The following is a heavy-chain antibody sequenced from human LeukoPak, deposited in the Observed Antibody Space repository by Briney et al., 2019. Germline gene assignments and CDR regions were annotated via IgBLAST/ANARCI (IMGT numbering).Heavy chain of an antibody. J-gene: IGHJ5*02. D-gene: IGHD6-19*01. CDR1: GLTVTSNH. V-gene: IGHV3-23*01. CDR3: AKDLSRAVAADWFDP. Sequence: PGGSLRLSCAASGLTVTSNHMAWVRQAPGKGLEWVSSISDSGGSTYYADSVKGRFTISRDNSKNTLYLQMTNLRAADTAVYYCAKDLSRAVAADWFDPWDQGSLVTVSS. CDR2: ISDSGGST.